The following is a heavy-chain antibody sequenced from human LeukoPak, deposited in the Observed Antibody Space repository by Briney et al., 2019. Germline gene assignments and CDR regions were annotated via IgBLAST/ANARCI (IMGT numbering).Heavy chain of an antibody. CDR3: ARGLGWFDP. CDR2: IKQDGNEK. Sequence: PGGSLRLSCAASGFTFSDYWMSWVRQAPRKGLEWVARIKQDGNEKYYVDSVKGRFTISRDNAKNSLCLQMNSLRAEDTAVYYCARGLGWFDPWGQGTLVTVSS. CDR1: GFTFSDYW. J-gene: IGHJ5*02. D-gene: IGHD5/OR15-5a*01. V-gene: IGHV3-7*04.